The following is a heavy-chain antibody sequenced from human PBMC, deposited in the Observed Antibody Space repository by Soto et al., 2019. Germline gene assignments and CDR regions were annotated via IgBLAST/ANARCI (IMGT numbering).Heavy chain of an antibody. CDR3: AGDPVATGAY. CDR2: INPTGGST. J-gene: IGHJ4*02. D-gene: IGHD5-12*01. V-gene: IGHV1-46*01. Sequence: ASVKVSCKASGYTFTNYYIHWVRQAPGQGLEWMGIINPTGGSTNYAQKFQGRVTLTTDTSTSTAYMELRSLRFEDTAVYYCAGDPVATGAYWGQGTLVTVSS. CDR1: GYTFTNYY.